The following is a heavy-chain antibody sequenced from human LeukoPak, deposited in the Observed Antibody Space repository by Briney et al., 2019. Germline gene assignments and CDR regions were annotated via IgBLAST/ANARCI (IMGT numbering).Heavy chain of an antibody. Sequence: SETLSLTCTVSGDSISSYYWSWIRQPPGNGLEWIGYVYYTGNTKYNPSLKSRVTISVDTSKNQFSLKLASVTAADTAIYYCARLNSGAFDIWGQGTMVTVSS. CDR1: GDSISSYY. CDR2: VYYTGNT. D-gene: IGHD3-10*01. CDR3: ARLNSGAFDI. V-gene: IGHV4-59*01. J-gene: IGHJ3*02.